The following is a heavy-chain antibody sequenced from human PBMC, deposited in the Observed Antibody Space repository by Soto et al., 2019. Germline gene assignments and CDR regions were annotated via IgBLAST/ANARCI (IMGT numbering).Heavy chain of an antibody. V-gene: IGHV3-11*01. CDR3: ARVKSSGWYVMDV. CDR1: GFTFSDYY. Sequence: QVQLVASGGGLVNPGGSLRLSCAASGFTFSDYYMSWIRQAPGKGLEWVSYISSSGSTIYYADSVKGRFTISRDSAKNSLYLQRNSLRAEDTAVYYCARVKSSGWYVMDVWGKGTTVTVSS. D-gene: IGHD6-19*01. CDR2: ISSSGSTI. J-gene: IGHJ6*04.